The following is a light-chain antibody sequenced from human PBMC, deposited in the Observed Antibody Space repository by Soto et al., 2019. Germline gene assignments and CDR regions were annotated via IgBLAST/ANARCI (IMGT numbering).Light chain of an antibody. CDR3: SSYTTSSTPVL. CDR1: TSDFGSYEY. CDR2: EVS. V-gene: IGLV2-14*01. J-gene: IGLJ2*01. Sequence: QSALTQPASVSGSPGQSITISCTGSTSDFGSYEYVSWYQHHPGKAPKLMIYEVSNRPSGVSDRFSGSKSGNTASLKISGLQAEDEADYYCSSYTTSSTPVLFGGGTKLTVL.